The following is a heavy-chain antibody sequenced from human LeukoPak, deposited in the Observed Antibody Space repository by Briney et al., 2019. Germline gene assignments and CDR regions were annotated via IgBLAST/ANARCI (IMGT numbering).Heavy chain of an antibody. V-gene: IGHV3-30*02. CDR1: GFTFRNYG. D-gene: IGHD6-13*01. J-gene: IGHJ6*03. CDR2: IRYDGNNK. CDR3: AKDCVAAALRRFYMDV. Sequence: GGSLRLSCAASGFTFRNYGMHWVRQAPGKGLEWVAFIRYDGNNKYYADSVKGRFTMSRDNSKTTLYLQMNSLRVEDTAVYYCAKDCVAAALRRFYMDVWGKGTTVTISS.